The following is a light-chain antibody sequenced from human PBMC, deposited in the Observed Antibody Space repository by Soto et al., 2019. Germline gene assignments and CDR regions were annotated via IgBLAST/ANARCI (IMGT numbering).Light chain of an antibody. Sequence: QSALTQPASVSGSPGQSITISCTGTSSDVGGYNYVSWYQQHPGKAPKLMMYDVSNRPSGVSNRFSGSKSGNTASLTISGLQAEDDADYYCSSYTSSRRGVFGVGTKLTVL. J-gene: IGLJ2*01. CDR3: SSYTSSRRGV. V-gene: IGLV2-14*01. CDR2: DVS. CDR1: SSDVGGYNY.